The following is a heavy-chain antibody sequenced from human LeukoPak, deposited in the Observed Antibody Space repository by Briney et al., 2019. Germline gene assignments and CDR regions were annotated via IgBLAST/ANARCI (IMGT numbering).Heavy chain of an antibody. CDR1: GFTFAKFA. CDR3: TKTKDMYGPSGYYYYMDV. D-gene: IGHD2-8*01. Sequence: GESLRLSCAISGFTFAKFAMIWVRQAPGKGLEWVSTISGSGIVTYYADSVKGRFTISRDNSKNTLYLQMNSLRAEDTAVFYCTKTKDMYGPSGYYYYMDVWGKGTTVTVSS. V-gene: IGHV3-23*01. CDR2: ISGSGIVT. J-gene: IGHJ6*03.